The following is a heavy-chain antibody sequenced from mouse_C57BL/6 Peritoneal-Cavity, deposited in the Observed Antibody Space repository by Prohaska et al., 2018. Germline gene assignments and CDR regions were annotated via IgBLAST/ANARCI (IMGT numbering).Heavy chain of an antibody. CDR2: INTYSGVP. V-gene: IGHV9-3*01. Sequence: QIQLVQSGPELKKPGETVKISCKASGYTFTTYGMSWVKQAPGKGLKWMGWINTYSGVPTYADDFKGRFAFSLETSASTAYLQINNLKNEDTATNFCAIYDGYYFDYWGQGTTLTVSS. J-gene: IGHJ2*01. D-gene: IGHD2-3*01. CDR1: GYTFTTYG. CDR3: AIYDGYYFDY.